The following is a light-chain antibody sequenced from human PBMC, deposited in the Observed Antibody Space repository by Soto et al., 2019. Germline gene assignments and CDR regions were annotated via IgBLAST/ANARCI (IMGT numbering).Light chain of an antibody. J-gene: IGLJ3*02. CDR1: SSDVGGYNY. CDR3: SSDAGRYSWV. Sequence: QSALTQPPSASGSPGQSVTISCTGTSSDVGGYNYVSWYQHHPGKAPKLVIYEVTKRPSGVPDRFSGSKSGNTASRSVSGLQAEDEADYYCSSDAGRYSWVFGGGTKVTVL. CDR2: EVT. V-gene: IGLV2-8*01.